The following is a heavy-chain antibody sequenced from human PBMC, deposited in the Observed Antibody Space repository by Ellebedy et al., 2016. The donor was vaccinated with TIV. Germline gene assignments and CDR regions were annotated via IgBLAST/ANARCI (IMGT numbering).Heavy chain of an antibody. V-gene: IGHV4-34*01. D-gene: IGHD3-10*01. CDR2: INHSGYT. Sequence: MPGGSLRLSCAVYGGSFSGYYWTWIRQSPGKGLEWIGEINHSGYTNYNPSLKSRVTISVDTSKTQLSLKLSSVTAADTAVYYCARGGYYGSGSPRFDYWGQGTLVTVSS. CDR1: GGSFSGYY. CDR3: ARGGYYGSGSPRFDY. J-gene: IGHJ4*02.